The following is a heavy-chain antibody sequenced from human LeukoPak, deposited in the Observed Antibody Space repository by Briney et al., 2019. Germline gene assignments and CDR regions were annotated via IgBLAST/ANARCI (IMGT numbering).Heavy chain of an antibody. V-gene: IGHV3-48*03. Sequence: GGSLRLSCAASGFTFNSYEMNWVRQAPGKGLEWVSYISSSTSTITYADSVRGRFTISRDNAENSLYLQMNSLRAEDTAVYYCAREVVALDYWGQGTLVSVSS. CDR3: AREVVALDY. J-gene: IGHJ4*02. D-gene: IGHD2-15*01. CDR1: GFTFNSYE. CDR2: ISSSTSTI.